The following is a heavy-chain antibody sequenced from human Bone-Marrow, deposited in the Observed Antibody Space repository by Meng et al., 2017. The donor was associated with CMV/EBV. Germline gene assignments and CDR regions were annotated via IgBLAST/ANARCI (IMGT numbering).Heavy chain of an antibody. CDR3: ATRGGGYYDFWSGYWAEYFQH. Sequence: GSLRLTCTVSGYSISSGYYWGWIRQPPGKGLEWIGSIYHSGSTYYNPSLKSRVTISVDTSKNQFSLKLSSVPAADKAVYYCATRGGGYYDFWSGYWAEYFQHWGQGTLVTVSS. V-gene: IGHV4-38-2*02. D-gene: IGHD3-3*01. CDR2: IYHSGST. CDR1: GYSISSGYY. J-gene: IGHJ1*01.